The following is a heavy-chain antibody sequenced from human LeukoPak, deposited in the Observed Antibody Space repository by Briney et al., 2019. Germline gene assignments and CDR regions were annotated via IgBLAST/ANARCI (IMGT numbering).Heavy chain of an antibody. Sequence: SVKVSCKASGGTFSSYAISWVRQAPGQGLEWMGGIIPIFGTANYAQKFQGRVTITADEPTSTAYMELSSLRSEDTAVYYCARGVVGQLWDTYFDYWGQGTLVTVSS. V-gene: IGHV1-69*13. CDR2: IIPIFGTA. CDR1: GGTFSSYA. J-gene: IGHJ4*02. D-gene: IGHD5-18*01. CDR3: ARGVVGQLWDTYFDY.